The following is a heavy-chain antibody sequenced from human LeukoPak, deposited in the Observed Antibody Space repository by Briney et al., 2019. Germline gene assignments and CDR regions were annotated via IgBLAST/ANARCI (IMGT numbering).Heavy chain of an antibody. J-gene: IGHJ4*02. V-gene: IGHV3-15*04. CDR2: IESKTDGGTT. Sequence: PGGSLRLSCAASGFTFSNAWMSWVRQAPGKGLEWVGRIESKTDGGTTDYAAPVKGRFTISRDDSTNTPYLQMNSLKSEDTAVYYCTTYGSGRKFDYWGQGILVTVSS. CDR1: GFTFSNAW. CDR3: TTYGSGRKFDY. D-gene: IGHD3-10*01.